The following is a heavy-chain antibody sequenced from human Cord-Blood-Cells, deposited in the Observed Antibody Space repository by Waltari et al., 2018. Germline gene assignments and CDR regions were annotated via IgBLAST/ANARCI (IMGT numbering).Heavy chain of an antibody. CDR3: ARSAGSGQTPYYYYYMDV. V-gene: IGHV4-59*08. J-gene: IGHJ6*03. CDR1: GGSISSYY. CDR2: IYYSGST. Sequence: QVQLQESGPGLVKPSEPPSLTCPVPGGSISSYYWSWIRPPPGKGLEWIGYIYYSGSTNYNPSLKSRVTISVDTSKNQFSLKLSSVTAADTAVYYCARSAGSGQTPYYYYYMDVWGKGTTVTVSS. D-gene: IGHD2-15*01.